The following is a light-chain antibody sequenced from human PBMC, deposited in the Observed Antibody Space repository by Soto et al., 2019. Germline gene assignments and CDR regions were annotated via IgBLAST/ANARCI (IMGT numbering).Light chain of an antibody. Sequence: DIQMTQSPSSLSASVGDRVTITCRASQSISSYLNWYQQKPGKALKLLIYAASSLQSGVPSRFSGSGSGTDFTLTISSLQPEDFATYYCQQSYSTHITFGQGTRLEIK. CDR3: QQSYSTHIT. CDR1: QSISSY. CDR2: AAS. V-gene: IGKV1-39*01. J-gene: IGKJ5*01.